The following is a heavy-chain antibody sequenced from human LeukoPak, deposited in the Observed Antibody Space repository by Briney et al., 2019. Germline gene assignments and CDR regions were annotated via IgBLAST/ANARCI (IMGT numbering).Heavy chain of an antibody. Sequence: PGGSLRLSCEVSGITFSRHSMNWVRQAPGKGLEGVASIGSSRRYIYHADSVRGRFTISGDNAEKSLYLEMNSLRVEDTAVSYCTRGLEYSSTDAFDIWGQGIMVTVSS. J-gene: IGHJ3*02. CDR2: IGSSRRYI. CDR1: GITFSRHS. D-gene: IGHD6-6*01. V-gene: IGHV3-21*01. CDR3: TRGLEYSSTDAFDI.